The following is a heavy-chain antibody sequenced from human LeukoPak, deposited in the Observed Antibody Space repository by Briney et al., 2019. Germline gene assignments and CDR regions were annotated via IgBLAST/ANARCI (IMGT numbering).Heavy chain of an antibody. J-gene: IGHJ4*02. D-gene: IGHD3-10*01. CDR1: GGSISGYY. Sequence: PSETLSLTCTVSGGSISGYYWSWIRQPAGKGLEWIGRIYTSGSTNYNPSLKSRVTMSVDTSKNQFSLKLSSVTAADTAVYYCARDGYYYGSGSLSYFDYWGQGTLVTVSS. CDR3: ARDGYYYGSGSLSYFDY. CDR2: IYTSGST. V-gene: IGHV4-4*07.